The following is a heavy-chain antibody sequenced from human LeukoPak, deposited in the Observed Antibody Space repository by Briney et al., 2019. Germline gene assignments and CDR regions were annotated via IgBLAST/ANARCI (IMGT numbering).Heavy chain of an antibody. J-gene: IGHJ6*02. CDR2: INAGNGNT. CDR1: GYTFTSYA. D-gene: IGHD6-19*01. CDR3: ARTIAVAGTIYYYGMDV. Sequence: ASVKVSCKASGYTFTSYAMHWVRQAPGQRLEWMGWINAGNGNTKYSQKFQGRVTITRDTSASTAYMELSSLRSEDTAVYYCARTIAVAGTIYYYGMDVWGQGTTVTVSS. V-gene: IGHV1-3*01.